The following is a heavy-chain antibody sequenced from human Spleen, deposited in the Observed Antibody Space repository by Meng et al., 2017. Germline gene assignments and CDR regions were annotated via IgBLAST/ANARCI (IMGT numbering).Heavy chain of an antibody. J-gene: IGHJ4*02. Sequence: QAQLHEWGAGLLKPSETLSLPCVVSGGSFSDYYWSWIRQPPGKGLEWIGEINHSGSTNYNPSLESRATISVDTSQNNLSLKLSSVTAADSAVYYCARGPTTMAHDFDYWGQGTLVTVSS. CDR3: ARGPTTMAHDFDY. D-gene: IGHD4-11*01. CDR2: INHSGST. CDR1: GGSFSDYY. V-gene: IGHV4-34*01.